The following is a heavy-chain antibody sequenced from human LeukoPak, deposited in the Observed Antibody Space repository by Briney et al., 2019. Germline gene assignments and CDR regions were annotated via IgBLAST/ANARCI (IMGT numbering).Heavy chain of an antibody. D-gene: IGHD5-12*01. V-gene: IGHV3-30-3*01. CDR1: GFTFSSYA. J-gene: IGHJ6*02. CDR3: ARDGGIGMDIAATIPYYYYGMDV. CDR2: ISYDGSNK. Sequence: PGGSLRLSCAASGFTFSSYAMHWVRQAPGKGPEWVAVISYDGSNKYYADSVKGRFTISRDNSKNTLYLQMNSLRAEDTAVYYCARDGGIGMDIAATIPYYYYGMDVWGQGTTVTVSS.